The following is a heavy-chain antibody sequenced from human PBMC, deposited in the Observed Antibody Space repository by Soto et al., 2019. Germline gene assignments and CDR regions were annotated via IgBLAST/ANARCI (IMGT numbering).Heavy chain of an antibody. V-gene: IGHV1-46*01. D-gene: IGHD6-19*01. J-gene: IGHJ4*02. Sequence: ASVKVSCKESGYTLTSYYIHWVRQAPEQELEWMGVINPSGGSTSCAQNFQGRVTMTRDTSTSTVYMELSSLRAEFTAVYYCAKDPIGSGFFRFDDWGQGTLVTAPQ. CDR2: INPSGGST. CDR3: AKDPIGSGFFRFDD. CDR1: GYTLTSYY.